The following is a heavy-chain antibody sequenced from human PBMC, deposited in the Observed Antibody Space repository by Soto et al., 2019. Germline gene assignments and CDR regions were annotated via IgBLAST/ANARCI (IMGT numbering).Heavy chain of an antibody. V-gene: IGHV3-33*01. CDR1: GFTFSSYG. D-gene: IGHD3-22*01. J-gene: IGHJ3*02. CDR2: IWYDGSNK. Sequence: GGSLRLSCAASGFTFSSYGMHWVRQAPGKGLEWVAVIWYDGSNKYYADSVKGRFTISGDNSKNTLYLQMNSLRAEDTAVYYCARDLGYYYASSGSVPGGAFDIWGQGTMVTVSS. CDR3: ARDLGYYYASSGSVPGGAFDI.